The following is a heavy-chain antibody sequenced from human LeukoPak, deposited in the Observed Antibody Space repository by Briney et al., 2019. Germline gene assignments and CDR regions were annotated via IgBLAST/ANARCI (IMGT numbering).Heavy chain of an antibody. CDR2: INPNSGGT. J-gene: IGHJ4*02. CDR1: GYTFTDYY. CDR3: ARGAANYFASGSH. Sequence: ASVKVCCKASGYTFTDYYLHWVRQAPGQGLEWIGWINPNSGGTNSAQKFQGRVTMTRDTSISTAYVELNSLTSDDTAVYFCARGAANYFASGSHWGQGTLVTVSS. V-gene: IGHV1-2*02. D-gene: IGHD3-10*01.